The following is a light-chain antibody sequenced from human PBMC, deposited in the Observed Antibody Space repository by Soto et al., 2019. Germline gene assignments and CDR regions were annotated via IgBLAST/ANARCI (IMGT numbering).Light chain of an antibody. CDR2: GAS. J-gene: IGKJ1*01. Sequence: EIVMTQSPATLSVSPGERATLSCRASQSVSNNLAWYQRKPGQAPRLLIYGASTRATGIPARFSGSGSGTEFTLTISSLQSEDFAVYYCQQYNDWPWTFGQGTKV. CDR3: QQYNDWPWT. V-gene: IGKV3-15*01. CDR1: QSVSNN.